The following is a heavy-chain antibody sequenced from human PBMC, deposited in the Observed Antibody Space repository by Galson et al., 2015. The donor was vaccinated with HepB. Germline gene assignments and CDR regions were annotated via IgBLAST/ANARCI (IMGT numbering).Heavy chain of an antibody. Sequence: SVKVSCKASGYTFTTFGINWVRQAPGQGLEWMGRINPYSGSTNYAQKFQDSVTMTADTSTTTAYLELGRLDFDDAAVYYCARGGMAAIVGPNFDSWGQGTLVIVSS. CDR1: GYTFTTFG. J-gene: IGHJ4*02. V-gene: IGHV1-18*01. CDR3: ARGGMAAIVGPNFDS. CDR2: INPYSGST. D-gene: IGHD5-24*01.